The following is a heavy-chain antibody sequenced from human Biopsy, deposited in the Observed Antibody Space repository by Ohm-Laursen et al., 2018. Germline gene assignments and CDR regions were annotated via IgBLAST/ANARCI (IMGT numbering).Heavy chain of an antibody. Sequence: SDTLSLTCSVSGGSASSYLWSWIRQPPGKGLEWIGNIYNSGSTSYNPSLKSRVTISVDTSHNQFSLKLTSVTAADTAVYFCARRVSGSGRVDPWGQGTLVTVSS. V-gene: IGHV4-59*08. CDR3: ARRVSGSGRVDP. D-gene: IGHD3-10*01. CDR1: GGSASSYL. CDR2: IYNSGST. J-gene: IGHJ5*02.